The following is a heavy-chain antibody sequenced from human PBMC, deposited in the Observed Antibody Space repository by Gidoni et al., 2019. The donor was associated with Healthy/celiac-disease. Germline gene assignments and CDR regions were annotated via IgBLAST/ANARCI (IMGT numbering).Heavy chain of an antibody. CDR3: ATTEARYCSSTSCYIHYYYGMDV. Sequence: QVQLQESGPGLVKPSQTLSLTCTVSGGSISSGSYYWSWIRQPAGKGLEWIGRIYTSGSTNYNPSLKSRVTISVDTSKNQFSLKLSSVTAADTAVYYCATTEARYCSSTSCYIHYYYGMDVWGQGTTVTVSS. V-gene: IGHV4-61*02. J-gene: IGHJ6*02. CDR2: IYTSGST. CDR1: GGSISSGSYY. D-gene: IGHD2-2*02.